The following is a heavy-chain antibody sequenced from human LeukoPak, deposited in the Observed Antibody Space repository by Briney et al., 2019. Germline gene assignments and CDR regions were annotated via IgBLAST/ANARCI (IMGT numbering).Heavy chain of an antibody. CDR1: GYTFTGYY. CDR2: INPNSGGT. D-gene: IGHD1-26*01. V-gene: IGHV1-2*02. Sequence: GASVKVSCKASGYTFTGYYMHWVRQAPGQGLEWVGWINPNSGGTNYTQKFQGRVTMTRDTSISTAYMELSRLRSDDTAVYYCARIVLEGSGSWTPIEDYWGQGTLVTVSS. J-gene: IGHJ4*02. CDR3: ARIVLEGSGSWTPIEDY.